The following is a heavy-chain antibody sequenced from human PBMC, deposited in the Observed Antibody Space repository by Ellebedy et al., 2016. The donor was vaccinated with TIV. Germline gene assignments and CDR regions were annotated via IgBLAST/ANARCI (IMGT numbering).Heavy chain of an antibody. CDR3: AKILGDTCSGGSCYTLGDDAAFDI. CDR1: GFTFSSYA. D-gene: IGHD2-15*01. CDR2: ISGSATST. V-gene: IGHV3-23*01. J-gene: IGHJ3*02. Sequence: GESLKISCAASGFTFSSYAMSWVRQAPGKGLEWVSGISGSATSTAYADSVRGRFTISRDNSKNTLYLQMNSLRAEDTAVYYCAKILGDTCSGGSCYTLGDDAAFDIWGQGTMVTVSS.